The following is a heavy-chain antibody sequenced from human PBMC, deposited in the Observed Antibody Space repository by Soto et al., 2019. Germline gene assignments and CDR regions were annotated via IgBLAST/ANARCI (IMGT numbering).Heavy chain of an antibody. V-gene: IGHV3-23*01. Sequence: SAGSLRLSCVVSGSDFSNYAMTWVRQAPGKGLEWVGISSNSGRSTYHAASVRGRITISTDNTNNTLHLLMTNTTAGDTAVYYCAKVGNCLDVFLDLWGQGTPVTVSS. CDR3: AKVGNCLDVFLDL. CDR2: SSNSGRST. D-gene: IGHD1-1*01. J-gene: IGHJ4*02. CDR1: GSDFSNYA.